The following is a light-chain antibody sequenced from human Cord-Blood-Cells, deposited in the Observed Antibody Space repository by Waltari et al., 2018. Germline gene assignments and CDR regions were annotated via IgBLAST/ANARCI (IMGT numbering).Light chain of an antibody. CDR1: SSDVGSSNL. J-gene: IGLJ2*01. CDR2: EVS. Sequence: QSALTQPASVSGSPGQSITISCTGTSSDVGSSNLVSWYQQHPGKAPKLMIYEVSKRPSVVSNRFAGSKSGNTASLTSSGLQAEDEADYYCCSYAGSSTLVFGGGTKLTVL. CDR3: CSYAGSSTLV. V-gene: IGLV2-23*02.